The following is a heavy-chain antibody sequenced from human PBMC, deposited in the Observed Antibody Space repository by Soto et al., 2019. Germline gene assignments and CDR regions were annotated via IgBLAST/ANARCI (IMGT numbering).Heavy chain of an antibody. CDR2: ISSSSSTI. CDR3: AKGGMFLEWLSDFDY. D-gene: IGHD3-3*01. V-gene: IGHV3-48*01. Sequence: GGSLRLSCAASGFTFSTYSMNWVRQAPGKGLEWVSYISSSSSTIYYADSVKGRFTISRDNAKNSLYLQMNSLRAEDTAVYYFAKGGMFLEWLSDFDYWGQGTLVTVSS. CDR1: GFTFSTYS. J-gene: IGHJ4*02.